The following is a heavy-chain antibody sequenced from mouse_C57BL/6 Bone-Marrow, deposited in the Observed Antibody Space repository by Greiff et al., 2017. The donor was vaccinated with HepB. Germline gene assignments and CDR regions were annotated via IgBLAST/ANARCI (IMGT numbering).Heavy chain of an antibody. D-gene: IGHD1-1*01. Sequence: EVKVVESEGGLVQPGSSMKLSCTASGFTFSDYYMAWVRQVPEKGQEWVANINYDGSSTYYLDSLKSRFIISRDNAKNILYLQMSSLKSEDTATYYCARGRYYGSSYDYWGQGTTLTVSS. CDR2: INYDGSST. CDR1: GFTFSDYY. V-gene: IGHV5-16*01. CDR3: ARGRYYGSSYDY. J-gene: IGHJ2*01.